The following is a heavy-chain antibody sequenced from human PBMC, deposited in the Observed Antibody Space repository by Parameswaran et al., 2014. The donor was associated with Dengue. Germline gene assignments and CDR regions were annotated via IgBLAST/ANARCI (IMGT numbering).Heavy chain of an antibody. J-gene: IGHJ4*02. D-gene: IGHD3-3*01. V-gene: IGHV4-34*01. CDR3: ARGLPFLEWLAALTHFDS. Sequence: WIRQPPGKGLEWIGEINHSGSTNYNPSLKSRVTISVDTSKNQFSLKLNSVTAADTAVYYCARGLPFLEWLAALTHFDSWGREPWSPSPQ. CDR2: INHSGST.